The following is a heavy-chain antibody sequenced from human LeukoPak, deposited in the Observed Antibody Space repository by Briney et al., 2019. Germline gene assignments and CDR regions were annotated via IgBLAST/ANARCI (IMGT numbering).Heavy chain of an antibody. CDR3: ARDLGATTSVRDY. J-gene: IGHJ4*02. D-gene: IGHD1-26*01. V-gene: IGHV1-2*02. CDR2: INPNSGGT. Sequence: GASVKVSCKASGYTFTSYDINWVRQATGQGLEWMGWINPNSGGTNYAQKFQGRVTMTRDTSISTAYMELSRLRSDDTAVYYCARDLGATTSVRDYWGQGTLVTVSS. CDR1: GYTFTSYD.